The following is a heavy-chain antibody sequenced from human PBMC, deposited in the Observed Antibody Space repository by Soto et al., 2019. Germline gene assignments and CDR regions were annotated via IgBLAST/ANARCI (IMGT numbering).Heavy chain of an antibody. CDR2: INAANGAT. D-gene: IGHD3-22*01. V-gene: IGHV1-3*01. CDR1: GYTFTGYP. J-gene: IGHJ4*02. Sequence: ASVKVSCKACGYTFTGYPMHWVRQAPRQGLEWMGWINAANGATKYSKQFQGRVTINRDPSAITADMVLSSLRSEDTAVYYCARDWTHYDSSGPGDYWGQGTLVTVSS. CDR3: ARDWTHYDSSGPGDY.